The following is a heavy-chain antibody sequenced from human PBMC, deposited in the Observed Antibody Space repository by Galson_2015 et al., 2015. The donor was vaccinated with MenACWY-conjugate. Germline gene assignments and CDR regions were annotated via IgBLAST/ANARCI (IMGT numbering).Heavy chain of an antibody. CDR2: TYYKSKWYN. D-gene: IGHD1-7*01. CDR3: AREVMFSRNFYAIDY. CDR1: GDSVSSNSAA. J-gene: IGHJ4*02. V-gene: IGHV6-1*01. Sequence: AISGDSVSSNSAAWNWIRQSPSRGLEWLGRTYYKSKWYNDYAASVKSRMTIHPDTSKNLISPQLNSVTPEDTAVYYCAREVMFSRNFYAIDYWGQGTRVTVSS.